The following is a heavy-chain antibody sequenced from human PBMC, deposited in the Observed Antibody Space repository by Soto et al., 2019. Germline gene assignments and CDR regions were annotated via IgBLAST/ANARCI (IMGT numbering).Heavy chain of an antibody. CDR3: ARSTGWLIFDF. D-gene: IGHD5-12*01. J-gene: IGHJ4*02. V-gene: IGHV4-59*01. CDR1: GDSISTYY. CDR2: VYYSGST. Sequence: SETLSLTCTVSGDSISTYYWSWIRQPPGKGLEGIGYVYYSGSTNYNPSLKSRVALSVDTSKNQFSLKLTSVTAADTAVYYCARSTGWLIFDFWGQGTLVTVSS.